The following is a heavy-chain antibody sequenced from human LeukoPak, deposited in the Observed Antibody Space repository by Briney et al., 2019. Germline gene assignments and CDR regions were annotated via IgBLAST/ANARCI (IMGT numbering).Heavy chain of an antibody. V-gene: IGHV4-59*01. J-gene: IGHJ3*02. CDR1: GGSISSYY. CDR2: IYYSGST. CDR3: ARAPLIYYFWSGYTQNPPDAFDI. D-gene: IGHD3-3*01. Sequence: SETPSLTCTVSGGSISSYYWSWIRQPPGKGLEWIGYIYYSGSTNYNPSLKSRVTISVDTSKNQFSLKLSSVTAADTAVYYCARAPLIYYFWSGYTQNPPDAFDIWGQGTMVTVSS.